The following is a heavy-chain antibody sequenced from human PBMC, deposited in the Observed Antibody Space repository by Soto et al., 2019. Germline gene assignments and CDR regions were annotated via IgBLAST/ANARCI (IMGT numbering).Heavy chain of an antibody. CDR1: GGTFSSYA. D-gene: IGHD3-22*01. CDR3: ASAIEYYDSSGYNGRLTGGDY. Sequence: QVQLVQSGAEVKKPGSSVKVSCKASGGTFSSYAISWVRQAPGQGLEWMGGIIHIFGTANYAQKFQGRVTITADESTSTAYMELSSLRSEDTAVYYCASAIEYYDSSGYNGRLTGGDYWGQGTLVTVSS. J-gene: IGHJ4*02. CDR2: IIHIFGTA. V-gene: IGHV1-69*01.